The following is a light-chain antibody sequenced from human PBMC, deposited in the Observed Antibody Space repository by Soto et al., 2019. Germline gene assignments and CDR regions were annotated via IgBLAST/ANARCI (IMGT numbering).Light chain of an antibody. CDR2: DAS. J-gene: IGKJ3*01. CDR1: PSVSTY. Sequence: IVLTQSPATLSLSPGERATLSCRASPSVSTYLAWYQQKPGQAPSLLIYDASNRTTGITARFSGSGSRTDCTRTISSLEPEDFAVDYGHQRFTFGPGTKVDIK. V-gene: IGKV3-11*01. CDR3: HQRFT.